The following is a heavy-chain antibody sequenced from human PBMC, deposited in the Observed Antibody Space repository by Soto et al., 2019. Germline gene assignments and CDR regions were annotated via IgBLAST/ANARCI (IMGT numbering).Heavy chain of an antibody. CDR2: IYHTGTT. D-gene: IGHD1-26*01. V-gene: IGHV4-30-2*01. J-gene: IGHJ3*02. CDR3: ARGDRDSGQGAFDI. CDR1: GGSINSGGYS. Sequence: SETLSLTCTVSGGSINSGGYSWTWIRQPPGKGLEWIGFIYHTGTTYYNPSLKSRVTISVDRSKNQFSLKLNSVTAADTAVYYCARGDRDSGQGAFDIWGQGTMVTVSS.